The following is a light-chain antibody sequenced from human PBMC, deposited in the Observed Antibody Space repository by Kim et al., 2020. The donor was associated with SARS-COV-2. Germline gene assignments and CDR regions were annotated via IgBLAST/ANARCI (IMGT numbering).Light chain of an antibody. CDR2: DDS. V-gene: IGLV2-14*04. Sequence: GQSITISCTGTSSDIGNYNFVSWSQQHQSKDPKHLIYDDSKRPSGVSDRFSGYKSGNTASLTISGLQAEDEADYYCSSHIGSSTWVFGGGTQLTVL. J-gene: IGLJ3*02. CDR3: SSHIGSSTWV. CDR1: SSDIGNYNF.